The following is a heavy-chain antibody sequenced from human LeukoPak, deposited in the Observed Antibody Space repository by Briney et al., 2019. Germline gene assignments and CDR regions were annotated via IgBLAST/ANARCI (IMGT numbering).Heavy chain of an antibody. Sequence: GASVKVSCKASGYTFTSYDINWVRQAPGQGLEWMGWMNPNSGNTGYAQKFQGRVTMTRNTSISTAYMELSSLRSEDTAVYYCARGHTPYYDSSGYYYDYWGQGTLVTVSS. V-gene: IGHV1-8*01. CDR2: MNPNSGNT. J-gene: IGHJ4*02. CDR1: GYTFTSYD. CDR3: ARGHTPYYDSSGYYYDY. D-gene: IGHD3-22*01.